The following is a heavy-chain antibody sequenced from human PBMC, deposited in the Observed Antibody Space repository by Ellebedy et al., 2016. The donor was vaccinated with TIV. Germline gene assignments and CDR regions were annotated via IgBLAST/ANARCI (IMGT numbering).Heavy chain of an antibody. J-gene: IGHJ4*02. D-gene: IGHD5-24*01. CDR1: GFTLNTYA. V-gene: IGHV3-23*01. CDR2: RCGTGANT. Sequence: GESLKISCAASGFTLNTYAMNWVRQAPRKGLEWVAARCGTGANTYHADSVKGRFTISRDNSKNILFLQMNSLRVEDTAVYYCVRDGYNNIPFDCWGQGTLVTVSS. CDR3: VRDGYNNIPFDC.